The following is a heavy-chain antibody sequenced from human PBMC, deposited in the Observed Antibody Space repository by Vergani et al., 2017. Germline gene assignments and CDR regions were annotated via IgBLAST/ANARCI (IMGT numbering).Heavy chain of an antibody. D-gene: IGHD2-15*01. J-gene: IGHJ4*02. CDR1: GFTFSLSA. V-gene: IGHV3-30*02. CDR3: IKEGLFRMPTDIDF. Sequence: QMQLVESGGGVVQPGGSLRLSCAASGFTFSLSAMHWVRLAPGRGLEGLAFIRSDSGERYHAHSVEGRFSISRDNSKNTLYLQMNSLRPDDSATYYCIKEGLFRMPTDIDFWGQGTLVTVSS. CDR2: IRSDSGER.